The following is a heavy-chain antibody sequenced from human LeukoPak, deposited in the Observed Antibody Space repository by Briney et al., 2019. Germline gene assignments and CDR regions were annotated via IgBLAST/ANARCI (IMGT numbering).Heavy chain of an antibody. D-gene: IGHD3-22*01. CDR2: IYYSGST. CDR3: ARDKKDYYDSSGYYYFAFDI. Sequence: KPSETLSLTCTVSGGSIRSYYWSWIRQPPGKGLEWIGYIYYSGSTNYNPSLKSRVTISVDTSKNQFSLKLSSVTAADTAVYYCARDKKDYYDSSGYYYFAFDIWGQGKMGNVSS. V-gene: IGHV4-59*01. CDR1: GGSIRSYY. J-gene: IGHJ3*02.